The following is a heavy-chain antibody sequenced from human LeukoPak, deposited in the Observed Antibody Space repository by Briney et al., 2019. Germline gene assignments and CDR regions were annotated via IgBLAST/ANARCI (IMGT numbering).Heavy chain of an antibody. CDR2: VYHSGST. CDR3: ARVYSDYSWFGP. D-gene: IGHD1-26*01. CDR1: NYSISSGYY. V-gene: IGHV4-38-2*02. J-gene: IGHJ5*02. Sequence: PSQTLSLTCTVSNYSISSGYYWGWIRQPPGKGLEWIANVYHSGSTFYNPSLQSRAIISVDTSKNQFSLNLNSVTAADTAVYYCARVYSDYSWFGPWGQGTLVTVSS.